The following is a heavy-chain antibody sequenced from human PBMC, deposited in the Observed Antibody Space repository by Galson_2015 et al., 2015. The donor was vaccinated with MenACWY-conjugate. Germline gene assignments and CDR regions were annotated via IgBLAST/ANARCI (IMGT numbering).Heavy chain of an antibody. Sequence: ETLSLTCTVSGDSMSSDSYYWGWIRQPPGKGLEWIASIYYSGSTYCNPSLKSRVTISQDTSKNQFSLNLTSVAAADTAVYYCHVDIVTAANSYDYGMEVWGQGTTVTVS. CDR2: IYYSGST. D-gene: IGHD5-12*01. V-gene: IGHV4-39*07. J-gene: IGHJ6*02. CDR1: GDSMSSDSYY. CDR3: HVDIVTAANSYDYGMEV.